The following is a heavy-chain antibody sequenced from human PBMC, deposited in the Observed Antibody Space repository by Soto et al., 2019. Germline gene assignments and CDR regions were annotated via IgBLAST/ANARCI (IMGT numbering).Heavy chain of an antibody. Sequence: QVQLQQWGAGLLKPSETLSLTCAVYGGSFRGYYWSWIRQPPGKGLEWIGEINHSGSTNYNPSLKSRVTISVDTSKNQFSLKLSSVTAADTAVYYCARGLRGSGSLPWGQGTLVTVSS. CDR1: GGSFRGYY. V-gene: IGHV4-34*01. J-gene: IGHJ4*02. CDR3: ARGLRGSGSLP. CDR2: INHSGST. D-gene: IGHD3-10*01.